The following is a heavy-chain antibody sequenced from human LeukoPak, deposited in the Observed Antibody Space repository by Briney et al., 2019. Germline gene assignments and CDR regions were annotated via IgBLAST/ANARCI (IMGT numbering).Heavy chain of an antibody. CDR1: GGSFSGYY. D-gene: IGHD1-26*01. CDR2: INHSGST. V-gene: IGHV4-34*01. Sequence: SETLSLTCAVYGGSFSGYYWSWIRQPPGKGLEWIGEINHSGSTNYNPSLKSRVTISVDTSKNQFSLKLSSVSAADTAVYYCASLAGSLLWFDPWGQGTLVTVSS. CDR3: ASLAGSLLWFDP. J-gene: IGHJ5*02.